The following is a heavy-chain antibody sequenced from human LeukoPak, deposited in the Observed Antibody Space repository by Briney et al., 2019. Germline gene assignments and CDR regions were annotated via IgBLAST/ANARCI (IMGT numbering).Heavy chain of an antibody. CDR1: GFTFSSYA. CDR3: AKALGYYDSSGYLGAVDY. J-gene: IGHJ4*02. D-gene: IGHD3-22*01. Sequence: GGSLRLSCAASGFTFSSYAMNWVRQAPGKGLEWVSTISGTGVSTYYADSVKGRFTISRDNSKNTLYLQMNSLRAEDTAVYYCAKALGYYDSSGYLGAVDYWGQGTLVTVSS. V-gene: IGHV3-23*01. CDR2: ISGTGVST.